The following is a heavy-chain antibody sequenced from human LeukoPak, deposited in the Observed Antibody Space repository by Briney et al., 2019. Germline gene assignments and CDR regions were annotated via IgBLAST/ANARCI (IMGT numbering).Heavy chain of an antibody. CDR3: AKVPILTYYYDSSGYYPFDY. CDR1: GFTFSSYA. V-gene: IGHV3-23*01. CDR2: INGSGGST. D-gene: IGHD3-22*01. Sequence: GGSLRLSCAASGFTFSSYAMSWVRQAPGKGLEWVSAINGSGGSTYYADSVKGRFTISRDNSKNTLYLQMNSLRAEDTAVYYCAKVPILTYYYDSSGYYPFDYWGQGTLVTVSS. J-gene: IGHJ4*02.